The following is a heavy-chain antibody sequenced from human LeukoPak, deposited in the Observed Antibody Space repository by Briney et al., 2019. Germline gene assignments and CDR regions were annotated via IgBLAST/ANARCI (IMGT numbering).Heavy chain of an antibody. J-gene: IGHJ5*02. CDR2: TYYSGST. CDR3: ARGHGYYDFWSGYYGAIWFDP. Sequence: PSETLSLTCAVYGGSFSGYYWSWIRQPPGKGLEWIGYTYYSGSTYYNPSLKSRVTISVDTSKNQFSLKLSSVTAADTAVYYCARGHGYYDFWSGYYGAIWFDPWGQGTLVTVSS. D-gene: IGHD3-3*01. V-gene: IGHV4-30-4*08. CDR1: GGSFSGYY.